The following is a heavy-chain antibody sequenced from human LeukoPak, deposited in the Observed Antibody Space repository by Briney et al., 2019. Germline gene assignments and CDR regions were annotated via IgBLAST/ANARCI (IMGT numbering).Heavy chain of an antibody. CDR1: GGSFNSYY. CDR3: ARGGSRQISSSDFDY. V-gene: IGHV4-59*01. J-gene: IGHJ4*02. Sequence: SETLSLTCTVSGGSFNSYYWNWIRQPPGKGLEWIGYIYCTGSTNYNPSLKSRVTISVDTSKNQFSLKLSSLTAADTAVYYCARGGSRQISSSDFDYWGQGTLVTVSS. CDR2: IYCTGST. D-gene: IGHD6-6*01.